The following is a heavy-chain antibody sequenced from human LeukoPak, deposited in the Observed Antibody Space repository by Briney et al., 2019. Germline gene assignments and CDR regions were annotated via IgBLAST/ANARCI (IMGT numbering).Heavy chain of an antibody. V-gene: IGHV3-23*01. CDR1: GFTFSTYA. CDR3: ARIVQWPKGFDH. CDR2: ISIGGNT. D-gene: IGHD6-19*01. Sequence: GGSLRLSCAASGFTFSTYAMTWVRQAPGKGLEWVSAISIGGNTFYADSVKGRFAISRDNSKNTLYQQMSSLRAEDTAAYYCARIVQWPKGFDHWGQGTLVTVSS. J-gene: IGHJ4*02.